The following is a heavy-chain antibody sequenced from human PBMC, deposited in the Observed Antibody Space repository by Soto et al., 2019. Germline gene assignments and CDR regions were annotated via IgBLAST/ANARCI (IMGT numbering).Heavy chain of an antibody. D-gene: IGHD6-19*01. Sequence: EVQLVESGGGLVKPGGSLRLSCAGSGFSFSSFSMNWVRQAPGKGLEWVSCIGSSSSYTYYADSVKGRFTISRDNAKNSLYLQMNSLRAEDTAVYYCAKTGYTSGGAFDIWGQGTMVTVSS. CDR3: AKTGYTSGGAFDI. CDR1: GFSFSSFS. CDR2: IGSSSSYT. J-gene: IGHJ3*02. V-gene: IGHV3-21*01.